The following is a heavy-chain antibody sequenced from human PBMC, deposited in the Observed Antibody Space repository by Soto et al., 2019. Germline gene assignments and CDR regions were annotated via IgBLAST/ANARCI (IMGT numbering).Heavy chain of an antibody. Sequence: QITLKESGPTLVNPTQTLTLTCTFSGFSVSTSGVGVGWIRQPPGKALEWLAFIYWNDDKRYNPSLKTRLTIAKDTSKNQVVLTMTNMDPVDTGTYYCSHTEQRLSPVDHWGQGTLVTDSS. CDR1: GFSVSTSGVG. J-gene: IGHJ4*02. CDR2: IYWNDDK. V-gene: IGHV2-5*01. CDR3: SHTEQRLSPVDH. D-gene: IGHD6-19*01.